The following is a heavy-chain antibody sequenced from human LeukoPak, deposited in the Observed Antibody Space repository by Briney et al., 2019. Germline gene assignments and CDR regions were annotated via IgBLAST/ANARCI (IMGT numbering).Heavy chain of an antibody. J-gene: IGHJ4*02. CDR1: GASITSSC. D-gene: IGHD6-25*01. Sequence: PSETLSLTCTVSGASITSSCWSWIRQSPGRGLECIGYIANNGDLNYNPSLRSRVTISMDTSKNQFSLRLTSVTAADTALYFCAKTARLFEYWGQGALVTVSS. CDR2: IANNGDL. CDR3: AKTARLFEY. V-gene: IGHV4-59*08.